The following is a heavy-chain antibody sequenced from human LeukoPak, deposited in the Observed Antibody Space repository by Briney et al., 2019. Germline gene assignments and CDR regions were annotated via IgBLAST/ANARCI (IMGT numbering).Heavy chain of an antibody. CDR3: ARGGRAPASKDWFDP. Sequence: PGGSLRLSCAASGFTFISYSMNWVRQAPANGLEWVSYISSISSTIYYAHSVKRRFTISRDNAKNSLYLQMTRLRAEDTAVYYCARGGRAPASKDWFDPWGQGTLVTVSS. D-gene: IGHD3-3*02. CDR2: ISSISSTI. J-gene: IGHJ5*02. V-gene: IGHV3-48*01. CDR1: GFTFISYS.